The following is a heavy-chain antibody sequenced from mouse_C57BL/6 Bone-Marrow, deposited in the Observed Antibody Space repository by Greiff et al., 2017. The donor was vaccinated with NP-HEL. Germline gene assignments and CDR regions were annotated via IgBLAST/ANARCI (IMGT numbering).Heavy chain of an antibody. J-gene: IGHJ2*01. CDR3: AITTTVVAGDY. D-gene: IGHD1-1*01. V-gene: IGHV1-74*01. CDR2: IHPSDSDT. CDR1: GYTFTSYW. Sequence: QVQLKQPGAELVKPGASVKVSCKASGYTFTSYWMHWVKQRPGQGLEWIGRIHPSDSDTNYNQKFKGKATLTVDKSSSTAYMQLSSLTSEDSAVYYCAITTTVVAGDYWGQGTTLTVSS.